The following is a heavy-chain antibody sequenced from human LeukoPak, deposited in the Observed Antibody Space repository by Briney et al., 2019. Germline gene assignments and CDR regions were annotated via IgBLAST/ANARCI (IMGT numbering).Heavy chain of an antibody. J-gene: IGHJ6*02. V-gene: IGHV4-59*01. CDR3: PGRKKGRADV. Sequence: SETLSLTCTVSGGSISGFYWSWIRQPPGKGLEWIGYVHYSGSTTYNPSLKSRVTISLDTSENQFSLHPNSVPAADTAGYYFPGRKKGRADVWGQGTTVTVSS. D-gene: IGHD1-14*01. CDR1: GGSISGFY. CDR2: VHYSGST.